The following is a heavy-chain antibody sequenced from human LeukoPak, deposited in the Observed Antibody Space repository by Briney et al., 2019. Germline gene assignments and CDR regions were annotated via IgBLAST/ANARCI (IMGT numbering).Heavy chain of an antibody. CDR3: ARGYYHTFDY. J-gene: IGHJ4*02. CDR1: GFTVSSNY. Sequence: PGGSLRLSCAASGFTVSSNYMSWVRQAPGKGMEWVSVIYSGGSTYYADSVKGRFTISRDNSKSTLYLQMNSLRAEDTAVYYCARGYYHTFDYWGQGTLVTVSS. D-gene: IGHD3-22*01. V-gene: IGHV3-53*01. CDR2: IYSGGST.